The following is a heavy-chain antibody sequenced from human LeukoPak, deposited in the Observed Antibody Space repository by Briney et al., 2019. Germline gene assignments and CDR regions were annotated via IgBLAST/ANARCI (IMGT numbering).Heavy chain of an antibody. CDR1: GGSISITSY. J-gene: IGHJ4*02. CDR2: TSHSGTT. Sequence: SETLSLTCSVSGGSISITSYWCWVRQPPRKGLEWIGETSHSGTTNYNPFLRSVVTLVLARANNQSLLSLSSVAAAASAVYYCTTGNRPYCPFAYWGQGVLVTVSS. V-gene: IGHV4-4*02. CDR3: TTGNRPYCPFAY. D-gene: IGHD2/OR15-2a*01.